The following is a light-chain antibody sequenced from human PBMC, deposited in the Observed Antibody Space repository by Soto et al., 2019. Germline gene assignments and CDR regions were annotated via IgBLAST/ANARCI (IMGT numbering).Light chain of an antibody. CDR1: SPKIGARYD. CDR2: GDN. V-gene: IGLV1-40*01. J-gene: IGLJ1*01. Sequence: QSVLAQPPSVSGAPGQRITISCTGSSPKIGARYDVHWYRQLPGAAPKLLLFGDNNRPSGVPDRFSGSKSGTSASLAITGLQADDEADYYCQSYDSSLNRVFGTGTKVTVL. CDR3: QSYDSSLNRV.